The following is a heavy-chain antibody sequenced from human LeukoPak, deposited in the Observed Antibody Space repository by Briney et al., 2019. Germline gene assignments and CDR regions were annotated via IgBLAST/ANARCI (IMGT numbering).Heavy chain of an antibody. J-gene: IGHJ3*02. CDR3: ARVQGETLPTNAFDI. CDR1: GFTVSTNY. D-gene: IGHD5-12*01. V-gene: IGHV3-66*01. Sequence: GGSLRLSCAASGFTVSTNYLSWVSQAPGKGLEWVSVIYSGGSTFYADSVKGRFTISRDNSKNTLYLQMNSLRAEDTAVYYCARVQGETLPTNAFDIWGQGTMVTVSS. CDR2: IYSGGST.